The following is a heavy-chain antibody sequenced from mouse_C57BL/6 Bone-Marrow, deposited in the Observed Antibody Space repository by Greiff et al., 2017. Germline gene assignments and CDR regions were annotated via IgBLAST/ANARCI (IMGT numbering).Heavy chain of an antibody. CDR2: IYPGNSDT. CDR1: GYTFTSYW. CDR3: TRWDYYGSSWYFDV. V-gene: IGHV1-5*01. Sequence: EVQLQQSGTVLARPGASVKMSCKTSGYTFTSYWMHWVKQRPGQGLEWIGAIYPGNSDTSYNQKFKGKAKLTAVTSASTAYMELSSLTNEDSAVYYCTRWDYYGSSWYFDVWGTGTTVTVSS. D-gene: IGHD1-1*01. J-gene: IGHJ1*03.